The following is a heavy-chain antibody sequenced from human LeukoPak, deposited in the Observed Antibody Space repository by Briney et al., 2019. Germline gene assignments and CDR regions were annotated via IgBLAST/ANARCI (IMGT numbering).Heavy chain of an antibody. Sequence: GGSLTLSCVASGFTLSSYWMSWVRQAPGKGLEWVANIDGDGSTEAYVDSLKGRFTISRDNAKNSLYLQMNNLGVEDTAVYYCARGGAAFAESVYWGQGTLVTVSS. CDR2: IDGDGSTE. J-gene: IGHJ4*02. CDR1: GFTLSSYW. CDR3: ARGGAAFAESVY. D-gene: IGHD3-3*01. V-gene: IGHV3-7*01.